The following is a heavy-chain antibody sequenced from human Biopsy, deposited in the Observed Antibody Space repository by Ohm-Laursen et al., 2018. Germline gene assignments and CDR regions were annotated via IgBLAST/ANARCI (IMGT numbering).Heavy chain of an antibody. CDR2: ISSGGTTI. Sequence: SLRLSCAASGFTFSDYYMRRIRQAPGKGLEWVSYISSGGTTIYYADSVKGRFTISRDNAKNSLYLQRNSLRADDTAVYYCARDTRWSPYHMDVWGQGTTVTVSS. CDR1: GFTFSDYY. J-gene: IGHJ6*02. CDR3: ARDTRWSPYHMDV. D-gene: IGHD4-23*01. V-gene: IGHV3-11*01.